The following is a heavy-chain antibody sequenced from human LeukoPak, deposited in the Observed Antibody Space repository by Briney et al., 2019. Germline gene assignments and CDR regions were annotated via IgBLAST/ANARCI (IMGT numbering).Heavy chain of an antibody. D-gene: IGHD3-22*01. J-gene: IGHJ4*02. CDR1: GGSISNYY. CDR3: ARDSNYDSSGYYAIFDY. V-gene: IGHV4-59*12. CDR2: IQNSGNT. Sequence: SETLSLTCTVSGGSISNYYWTWIRQPPGKGLEWIGYIQNSGNTNYNPSLKSRVSISGDTSKNQFSLKLSSVTAADTAVYYCARDSNYDSSGYYAIFDYWGQGTLVTVSS.